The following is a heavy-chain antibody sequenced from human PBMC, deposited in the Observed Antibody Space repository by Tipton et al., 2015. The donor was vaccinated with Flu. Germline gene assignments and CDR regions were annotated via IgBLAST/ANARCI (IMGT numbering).Heavy chain of an antibody. Sequence: QLVQSGAEVKKPGSSVKVSCKASGGTFSSYAISWVRQAPGQGLEWMGGIIPILGIANYAQKFQGRVTITADKSTSTAYMELSSLRSEDTAVYYCARVGTGVVLERGAFDIWGQGTMVTVSS. CDR2: IIPILGIA. D-gene: IGHD2-15*01. CDR3: ARVGTGVVLERGAFDI. J-gene: IGHJ3*02. V-gene: IGHV1-69*09. CDR1: GGTFSSYA.